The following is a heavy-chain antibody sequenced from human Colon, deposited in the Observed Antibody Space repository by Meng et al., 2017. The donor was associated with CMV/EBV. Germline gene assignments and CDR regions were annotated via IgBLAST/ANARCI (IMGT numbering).Heavy chain of an antibody. J-gene: IGHJ4*02. Sequence: GESLKISCAASGFTFSSYWMSWVRQAPGKGLEWVANIKQDGSEKFYVDSVKGRFTISRDNAKNSLYLQMNSLRAEDTAVYYCARAYYDSSGCHDHWGQGTLVTVSS. V-gene: IGHV3-7*01. CDR2: IKQDGSEK. D-gene: IGHD3-22*01. CDR3: ARAYYDSSGCHDH. CDR1: GFTFSSYW.